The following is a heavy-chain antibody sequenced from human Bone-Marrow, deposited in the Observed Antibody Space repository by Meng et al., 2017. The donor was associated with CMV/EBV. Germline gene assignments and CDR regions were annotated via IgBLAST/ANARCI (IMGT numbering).Heavy chain of an antibody. CDR2: ISSSDDTT. CDR1: GFTFSSYA. J-gene: IGHJ6*02. V-gene: IGHV3-23*01. D-gene: IGHD6-13*01. CDR3: AIHLGDSHYYGLDV. Sequence: GESLKISCAASGFTFSSYAMSWVRQAPGKGLGWVSVISSSDDTTYYADSVKGRFTISRDNSKNTLYLEMSSLRADDTAVYHCAIHLGDSHYYGLDVWGQGTTVTVSS.